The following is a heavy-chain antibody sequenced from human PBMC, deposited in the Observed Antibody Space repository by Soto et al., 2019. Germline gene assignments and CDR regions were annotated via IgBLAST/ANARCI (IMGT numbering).Heavy chain of an antibody. CDR1: GFTFSGSA. CDR2: IRSKANSYAT. V-gene: IGHV3-73*01. J-gene: IGHJ4*02. D-gene: IGHD6-6*01. CDR3: TRTLEYSSSLGVYFDY. Sequence: GGSLRLSCAASGFTFSGSAMHWVRQASGKGLGWVGRIRSKANSYATAYAAAAKGRFPISRDDSKNTAYLQMNSLKTEESAGYYCTRTLEYSSSLGVYFDYWGQGTLVTVSS.